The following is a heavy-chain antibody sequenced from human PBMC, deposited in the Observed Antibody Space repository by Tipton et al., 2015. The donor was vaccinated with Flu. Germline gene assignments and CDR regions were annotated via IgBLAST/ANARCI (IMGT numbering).Heavy chain of an antibody. CDR3: ARVPPVNNGNDESDY. J-gene: IGHJ4*02. CDR2: MNPNTGNT. D-gene: IGHD1-1*01. Sequence: QVQLVQSGAEVRKPGASVKVSCKASGYIFINYDINWIRQATGQGLEWMGWMNPNTGNTDYAQKFQGKVTMTRDTSISTAYMELSSLTSEDTAIYYCARVPPVNNGNDESDYGGQGTLVTVSS. V-gene: IGHV1-8*01. CDR1: GYIFINYD.